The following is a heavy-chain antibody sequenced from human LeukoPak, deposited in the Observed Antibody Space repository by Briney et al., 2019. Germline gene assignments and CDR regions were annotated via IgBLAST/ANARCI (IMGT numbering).Heavy chain of an antibody. Sequence: PGGSLRLSCAASGFTFSRFTMNWVRQAPGKGLEWVSGISGSDSSTYYADFVKGRFIISRDNSKNTLYLQMNSLRADDTAVYYCARDRGTMVRGVISWNYWGQGTLVTVSS. CDR1: GFTFSRFT. J-gene: IGHJ4*02. D-gene: IGHD3-10*01. CDR3: ARDRGTMVRGVISWNY. CDR2: ISGSDSST. V-gene: IGHV3-23*01.